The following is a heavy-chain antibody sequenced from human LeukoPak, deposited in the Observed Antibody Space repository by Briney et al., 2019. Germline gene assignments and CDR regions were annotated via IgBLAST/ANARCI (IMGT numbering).Heavy chain of an antibody. CDR3: ARVGNYCSGGSCYSYQVGATTGVRYFQH. V-gene: IGHV4-31*03. D-gene: IGHD2-15*01. Sequence: SETLSLTCTVSGASISSGGYFWSWIRQHPGKGLELIGYIYNSGSAYYNPSLKSRVTISVDTSKNQSSLKLSSVTAADTAVYYCARVGNYCSGGSCYSYQVGATTGVRYFQHWGQGTLVTVSS. CDR1: GASISSGGYF. CDR2: IYNSGSA. J-gene: IGHJ1*01.